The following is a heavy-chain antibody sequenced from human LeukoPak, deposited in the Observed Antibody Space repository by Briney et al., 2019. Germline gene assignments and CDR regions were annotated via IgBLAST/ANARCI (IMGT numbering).Heavy chain of an antibody. CDR3: ADVLDWAY. D-gene: IGHD3/OR15-3a*01. CDR1: GFSFSNCW. CDR2: IREDGSEK. Sequence: GGSLRLSCAASGFSFSNCWMSWVRQAPGKGLEWVATIREDGSEKYYVDSVKGRFTISRDNAKKSLYLQMNSLRAEDTALYYCADVLDWAYWGQGTLVTVSS. V-gene: IGHV3-7*01. J-gene: IGHJ4*02.